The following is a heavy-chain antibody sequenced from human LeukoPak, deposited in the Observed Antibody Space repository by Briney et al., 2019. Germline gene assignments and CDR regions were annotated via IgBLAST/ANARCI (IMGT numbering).Heavy chain of an antibody. Sequence: PSETLSLTCTVSGGSISSYYWSWIRQPPGKGLEWIGYIYYSGSTNYNPSLKSRVTISVDTSKNQFSLKLSSVTAADTAVYYCARGGIVVVVAATRENWFDPWGQGTLVTVSS. D-gene: IGHD2-15*01. CDR1: GGSISSYY. CDR2: IYYSGST. CDR3: ARGGIVVVVAATRENWFDP. V-gene: IGHV4-59*08. J-gene: IGHJ5*02.